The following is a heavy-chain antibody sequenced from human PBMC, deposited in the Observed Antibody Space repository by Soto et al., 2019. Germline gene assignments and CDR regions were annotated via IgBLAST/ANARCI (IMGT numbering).Heavy chain of an antibody. CDR1: GYRFCNYG. D-gene: IGHD5-12*01. Sequence: GVSVKLSCKTSGYRFCNYGINWGRQAPGQGLEWMGWISAYNGNTNFAQKLQGRVSLTTDTSSTTAYMELRSLTSDDTAVYYCARDLVPGYTGFSDYWGQGTLVTVSS. CDR3: ARDLVPGYTGFSDY. J-gene: IGHJ4*02. CDR2: ISAYNGNT. V-gene: IGHV1-18*01.